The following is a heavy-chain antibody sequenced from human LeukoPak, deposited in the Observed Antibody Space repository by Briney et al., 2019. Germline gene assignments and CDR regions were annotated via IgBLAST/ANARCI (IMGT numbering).Heavy chain of an antibody. D-gene: IGHD1-20*01. V-gene: IGHV1-2*02. Sequence: ASVKVSCKASGGTFSSYAISWVRQAPGQGLEWMGWINPNSGGTNYAQKFQGRVTMTRDTSISTAYMELSRLRSDDTAVYYCARDPGGYNWNYVDYWGQGTLVTVSS. CDR2: INPNSGGT. CDR3: ARDPGGYNWNYVDY. CDR1: GGTFSSYA. J-gene: IGHJ4*02.